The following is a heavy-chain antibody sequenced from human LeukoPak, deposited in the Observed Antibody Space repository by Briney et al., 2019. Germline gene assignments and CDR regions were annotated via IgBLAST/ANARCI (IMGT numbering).Heavy chain of an antibody. CDR1: GGPISSSNYY. CDR3: ARHGTYYGDYQYNWFDP. Sequence: SETLSLTCTVSGGPISSSNYYWGWIRQPPGKGLEWIGSIYYSGSTYYNPSLKSRVTISVDTSKNQFSLKLSSVTAADTAVYYCARHGTYYGDYQYNWFDPWGQGTLVTVSS. D-gene: IGHD4-17*01. CDR2: IYYSGST. V-gene: IGHV4-39*01. J-gene: IGHJ5*02.